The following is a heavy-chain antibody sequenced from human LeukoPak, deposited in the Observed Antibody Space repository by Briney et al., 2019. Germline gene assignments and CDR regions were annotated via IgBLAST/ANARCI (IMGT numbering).Heavy chain of an antibody. Sequence: GASVKVSCKASGYTFTGYYMHWVRQAPGQGLEWMGWMNPNSGNTGYAQKFQGRVTMTRSTSISTAYMELSSLRSEDTAVYYCARIYSSSWFLNWFDPWGQGTLVTVSS. CDR3: ARIYSSSWFLNWFDP. J-gene: IGHJ5*02. D-gene: IGHD6-13*01. V-gene: IGHV1-8*02. CDR2: MNPNSGNT. CDR1: GYTFTGYY.